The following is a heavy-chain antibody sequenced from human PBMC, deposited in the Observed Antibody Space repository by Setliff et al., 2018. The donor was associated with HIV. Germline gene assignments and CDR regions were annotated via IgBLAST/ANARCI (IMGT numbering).Heavy chain of an antibody. D-gene: IGHD3-3*01. V-gene: IGHV4-61*09. CDR3: ARGNFWSGYYPIYYYYYGMDV. CDR2: IYTNGYT. J-gene: IGHJ6*02. CDR1: GDSISSGSFH. Sequence: SETLSLTCSVSGDSISSGSFHWTWIRQSAGKGLEWIGHIYTNGYTNYNPSLKSRVTISVDTSKNQFSLKLSSVTAADTAVYYCARGNFWSGYYPIYYYYYGMDVWGQGTTVTVSS.